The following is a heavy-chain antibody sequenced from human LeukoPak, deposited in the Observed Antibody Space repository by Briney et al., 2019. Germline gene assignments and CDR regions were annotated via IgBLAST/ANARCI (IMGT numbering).Heavy chain of an antibody. CDR3: ARSPPLYDTLTGYYPDAFDI. J-gene: IGHJ3*02. Sequence: SETLSLTCTVSGGSVSSGSYYWSWIRQPPGKGLGWIGYIYYSGSTNYNPSLKSRVTISVDTSKNQFSLKLSSVTAADTAVYYCARSPPLYDTLTGYYPDAFDIWGQGTMVTVSS. D-gene: IGHD3-9*01. V-gene: IGHV4-61*01. CDR1: GGSVSSGSYY. CDR2: IYYSGST.